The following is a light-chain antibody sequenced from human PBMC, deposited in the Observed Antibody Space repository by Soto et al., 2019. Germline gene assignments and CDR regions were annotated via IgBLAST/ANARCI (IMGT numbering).Light chain of an antibody. CDR2: EVN. Sequence: QSALTQPASVSGSPGQSITISCTGTSSDVGGYNYVSWYQQHPGKAPKLMIYEVNNRPSGVSNRFSGSKSGNTASLTISGLQAEDEADYYCSSYTTSSNEVFGGGTKVTVL. CDR1: SSDVGGYNY. V-gene: IGLV2-14*01. CDR3: SSYTTSSNEV. J-gene: IGLJ2*01.